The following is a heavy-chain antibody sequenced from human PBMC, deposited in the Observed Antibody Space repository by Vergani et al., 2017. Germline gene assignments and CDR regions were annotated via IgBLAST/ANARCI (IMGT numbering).Heavy chain of an antibody. V-gene: IGHV4-61*02. CDR3: ARDPLYSTTWPFLLLDMDV. CDR1: GGSISSGSYY. Sequence: QVQLQESGPGLVRPSQTLSLTCPVSGGSISSGSYYWSWFRQPAGKGLAWIGRFYTGGGTSYNPSLKSRVTISVDTSKNQFSLQLSSVTAADTAVYYCARDPLYSTTWPFLLLDMDVWGQGTTVTVSS. CDR2: FYTGGGT. D-gene: IGHD6-13*01. J-gene: IGHJ6*02.